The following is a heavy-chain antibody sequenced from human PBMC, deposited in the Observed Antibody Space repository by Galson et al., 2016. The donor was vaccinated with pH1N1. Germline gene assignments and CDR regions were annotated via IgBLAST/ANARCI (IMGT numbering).Heavy chain of an antibody. Sequence: SLRLSCAASGFTFSNFGMHWVRQAPGKGLEWVAVIWFHGRDKYYADSVKGRFTISRDNSQNTVYLEMNSLRGEDTAMYYCAKVWGPFSERFPFNNYYTIDVWGQGTKVTVSS. CDR1: GFTFSNFG. CDR2: IWFHGRDK. D-gene: IGHD3-16*01. V-gene: IGHV3-30*18. J-gene: IGHJ6*02. CDR3: AKVWGPFSERFPFNNYYTIDV.